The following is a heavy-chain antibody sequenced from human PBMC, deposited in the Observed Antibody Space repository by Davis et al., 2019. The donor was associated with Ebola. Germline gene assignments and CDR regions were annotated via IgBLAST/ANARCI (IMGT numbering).Heavy chain of an antibody. V-gene: IGHV1-69*13. Sequence: SSVKVSCQASGGTLSSYAISWVRQAPGQGLEWMGGIIPIFGTANYAQQFQGRVTITANESTSTAYMELSSLRFEDTAVYYCAREYQLTYGMDVWGQGTTVTVSS. CDR2: IIPIFGTA. J-gene: IGHJ6*02. CDR1: GGTLSSYA. CDR3: AREYQLTYGMDV. D-gene: IGHD2-2*01.